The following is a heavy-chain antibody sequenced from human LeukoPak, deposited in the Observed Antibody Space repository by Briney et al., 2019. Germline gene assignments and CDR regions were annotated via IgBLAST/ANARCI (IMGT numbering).Heavy chain of an antibody. CDR2: IYYSGST. CDR3: AKRRYYYGSGSYPNWFDP. Sequence: SETLSLTCTVSGGSISSSSYYWGWIRQPPGKGLEWIGSIYYSGSTYYNPSLKSRVTISVDTSKNQFSLKLSSVTAADTAVYYCAKRRYYYGSGSYPNWFDPWGQGTLVTVSS. V-gene: IGHV4-39*07. J-gene: IGHJ5*02. D-gene: IGHD3-10*01. CDR1: GGSISSSSYY.